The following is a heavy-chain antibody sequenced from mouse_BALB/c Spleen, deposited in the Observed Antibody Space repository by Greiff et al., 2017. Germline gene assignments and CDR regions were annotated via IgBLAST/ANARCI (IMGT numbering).Heavy chain of an antibody. CDR1: GFTFSSYT. V-gene: IGHV5-6-4*01. J-gene: IGHJ1*01. CDR3: TRGGVNWYFDV. Sequence: EVKLVESGGGLVKPGGSLKLSCAASGFTFSSYTMSWVRQTPEKRLEWVATISSGGSYTYYPDSVKGRFTISRDNAKNTLYLQMSSLKSEDTAMYYCTRGGVNWYFDVWGAGTTVTVSS. CDR2: ISSGGSYT.